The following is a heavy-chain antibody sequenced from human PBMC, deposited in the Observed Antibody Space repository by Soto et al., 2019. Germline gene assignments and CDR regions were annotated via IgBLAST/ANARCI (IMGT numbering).Heavy chain of an antibody. Sequence: QVQLQQWGAGLLKPSETLSLTCAVYGGSFSGYYWSWIRQPPGKGLEWIGEINHSGSTHYNPSLKSRSTISVDTSQNQFSLKLSSVTAADTAVYYCARHYICGWDSFDPWGQGPLVTVSS. CDR2: INHSGST. CDR1: GGSFSGYY. D-gene: IGHD6-19*01. CDR3: ARHYICGWDSFDP. V-gene: IGHV4-34*01. J-gene: IGHJ5*02.